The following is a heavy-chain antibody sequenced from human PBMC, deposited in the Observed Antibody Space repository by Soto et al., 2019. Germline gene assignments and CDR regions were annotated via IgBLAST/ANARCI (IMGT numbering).Heavy chain of an antibody. CDR3: ARQYGGSYADY. D-gene: IGHD1-26*01. CDR2: IYYSGST. J-gene: IGHJ4*02. V-gene: IGHV4-59*08. CDR1: GGSISSYY. Sequence: SETLSLTCTVSGGSISSYYWSWIRQPPGKGLEWIGYIYYSGSTNYNPSLKSRVTISVDTSKNQFSLKLSSVTAADTAVYYCARQYGGSYADYWGQGTLVTVS.